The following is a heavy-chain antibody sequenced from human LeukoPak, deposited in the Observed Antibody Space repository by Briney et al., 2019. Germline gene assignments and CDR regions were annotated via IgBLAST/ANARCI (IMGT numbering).Heavy chain of an antibody. CDR1: GFTFSSYA. Sequence: SGGSLRLSCAASGFTFSSYAMSWVRQAPGKGLEWVSSISGSGGTTYYADSVKGRFTISRDNSQNTLYLQMNSLRAEDMAVYYCPKEGNYASGISAFDIWGQGTMVTVSS. J-gene: IGHJ3*02. CDR2: ISGSGGTT. CDR3: PKEGNYASGISAFDI. V-gene: IGHV3-23*01. D-gene: IGHD3-10*01.